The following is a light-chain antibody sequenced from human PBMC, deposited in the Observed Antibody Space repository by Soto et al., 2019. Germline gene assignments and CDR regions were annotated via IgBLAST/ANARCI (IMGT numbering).Light chain of an antibody. J-gene: IGLJ1*01. CDR3: RLYAGNKNV. Sequence: QSALTQPPSASGSPGQSVTISCTGTSSDVGGYNYVSWYQQHPGKAPKLMIYEVSKRPSGVPDRFSGSKSGNTASLTVSGLQAEDEADYYCRLYAGNKNVFGTGTKVPVL. V-gene: IGLV2-8*01. CDR1: SSDVGGYNY. CDR2: EVS.